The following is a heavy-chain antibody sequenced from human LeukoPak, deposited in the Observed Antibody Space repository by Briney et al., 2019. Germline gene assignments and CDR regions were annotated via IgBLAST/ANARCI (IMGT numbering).Heavy chain of an antibody. J-gene: IGHJ4*02. CDR3: ARAQWGVYFDY. CDR2: IYSGGST. D-gene: IGHD2-8*01. CDR1: GFTVSSNY. Sequence: GGSLRLSCAASGFTVSSNYMSWVRQAPGKGLEWVSVIYSGGSTYYADSVKGRFTISRDNSKNTLYLRMNSLRAEDTAVYYCARAQWGVYFDYWGQGTLVTVSS. V-gene: IGHV3-53*01.